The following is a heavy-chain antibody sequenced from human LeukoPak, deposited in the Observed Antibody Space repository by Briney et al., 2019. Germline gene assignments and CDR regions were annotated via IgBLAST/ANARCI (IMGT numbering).Heavy chain of an antibody. D-gene: IGHD6-13*01. Sequence: SETLSLTCTVSGGSISSYYWSWIRQPAGKGLEWIGRIYTSGSTNYNPSLKSRVTMSVDTSKNQFSLKLSSVTAADTAVYYCARDVPRYSSSWYYFDYWGQGTLVTVSS. CDR2: IYTSGST. J-gene: IGHJ4*02. CDR3: ARDVPRYSSSWYYFDY. V-gene: IGHV4-4*07. CDR1: GGSISSYY.